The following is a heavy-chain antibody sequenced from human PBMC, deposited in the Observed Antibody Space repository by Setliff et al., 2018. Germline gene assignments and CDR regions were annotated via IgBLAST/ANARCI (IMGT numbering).Heavy chain of an antibody. CDR2: IYTRGST. D-gene: IGHD1-1*01. J-gene: IGHJ3*02. V-gene: IGHV4-4*08. CDR1: GGSISSYY. CDR3: ARGGGRIRQLGATGVHTFDI. Sequence: SETLSLTCSVSGGSISSYYWSWIRQPPGKGLEWIGYIYTRGSTNYNPSLQSRGTISVDTAKKQSSLKLNSVTAADTAIYYCARGGGRIRQLGATGVHTFDIWGQGTMVTVSS.